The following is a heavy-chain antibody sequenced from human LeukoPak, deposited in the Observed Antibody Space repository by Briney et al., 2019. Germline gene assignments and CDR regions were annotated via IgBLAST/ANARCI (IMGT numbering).Heavy chain of an antibody. J-gene: IGHJ4*02. CDR2: ISSSSSYI. CDR1: GFTFSSYS. V-gene: IGHV3-21*01. CDR3: ARVASYGSGSYYSSYFDY. D-gene: IGHD3-10*01. Sequence: PGGSLRLSCAASGFTFSSYSMNWVRQAPGKGLEWVSSISSSSSYIYYADSVKGRFTISRDNAKNSLYLQMNSLRDEDTAVYYCARVASYGSGSYYSSYFDYWGQGTLVTVSS.